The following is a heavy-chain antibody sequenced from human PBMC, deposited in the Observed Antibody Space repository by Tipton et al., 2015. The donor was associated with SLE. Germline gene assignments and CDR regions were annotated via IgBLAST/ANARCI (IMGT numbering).Heavy chain of an antibody. D-gene: IGHD4-11*01. CDR1: GFTFNGYA. V-gene: IGHV3-30*04. CDR2: MSSDGNYE. Sequence: RSLRLSCVVSGFTFNGYAMQWVRQAPGKGLEWVAVMSSDGNYEYYSDSVKGRFTISADSSKNTLNLQMDGLRPEDTAVYYCTRTDYWTPHDAFDIWGQGTVVTVSS. J-gene: IGHJ3*02. CDR3: TRTDYWTPHDAFDI.